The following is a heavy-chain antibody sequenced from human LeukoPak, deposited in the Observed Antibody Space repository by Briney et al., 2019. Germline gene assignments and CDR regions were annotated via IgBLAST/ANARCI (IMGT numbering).Heavy chain of an antibody. CDR2: LHRDGTT. Sequence: PGASLRLSCAASGFTVSTNYMSWVRLAPGEGLEWVSLLHRDGTTPYAESVKGRFTISTDNSKNTLYLQMNSLRVEDTAAYYCAGRRKEAAAYDHWGQGTLVTVSS. CDR1: GFTVSTNY. V-gene: IGHV3-66*01. CDR3: AGRRKEAAAYDH. D-gene: IGHD6-13*01. J-gene: IGHJ4*02.